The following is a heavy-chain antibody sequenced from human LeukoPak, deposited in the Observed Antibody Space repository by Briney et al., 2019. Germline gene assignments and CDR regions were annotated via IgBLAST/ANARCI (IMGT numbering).Heavy chain of an antibody. Sequence: GGSLRLSCAASGFTFSSYWMHWVRQAPGKGLVWVSRISSDGSSTSYADSVKGRFTISRDNAKNTLYLQMNSLRAEDTAVYYCARVLDTAMVYVTFGHWGQGTLVTVSS. D-gene: IGHD5-18*01. CDR1: GFTFSSYW. CDR3: ARVLDTAMVYVTFGH. V-gene: IGHV3-74*01. J-gene: IGHJ4*02. CDR2: ISSDGSST.